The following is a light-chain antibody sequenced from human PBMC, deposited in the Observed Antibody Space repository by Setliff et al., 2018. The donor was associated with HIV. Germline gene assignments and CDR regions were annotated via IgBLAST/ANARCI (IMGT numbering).Light chain of an antibody. CDR1: SSDVGSYNL. Sequence: QSVLTQPASVSGSPGQSITISCTGSSSDVGSYNLVSWYQQHPGKAPKLMIYEVSKRPSGVSNRFSGSKSGKMASLTISGVQAEDEADYYCCSYTSSSTLVVFGGGTKVTVL. CDR2: EVS. J-gene: IGLJ2*01. V-gene: IGLV2-14*02. CDR3: CSYTSSSTLVV.